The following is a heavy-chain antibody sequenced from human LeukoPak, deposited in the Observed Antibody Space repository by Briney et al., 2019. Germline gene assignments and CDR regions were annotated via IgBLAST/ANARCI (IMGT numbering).Heavy chain of an antibody. V-gene: IGHV3-21*01. Sequence: GGSLRFSCAASGFTYRRYSMNWVRQAPGKGLEWVATISSGSDYIYHADSVRGRFTISRDNVRNSLYLQMDSLRPEDTSVYYCTRDLSSGMPGGFDYRGQGILVTVSS. CDR1: GFTYRRYS. J-gene: IGHJ4*02. CDR3: TRDLSSGMPGGFDY. CDR2: ISSGSDYI. D-gene: IGHD2-2*01.